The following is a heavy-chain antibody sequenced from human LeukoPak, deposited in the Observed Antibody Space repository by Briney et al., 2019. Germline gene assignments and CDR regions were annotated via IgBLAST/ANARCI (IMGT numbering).Heavy chain of an antibody. CDR1: GFTFSTYS. Sequence: GGSLRLSCAASGFTFSTYSMNWVRQAPGKGLEWISDVNYSGSNIYYADSVKGRFTVSRDNAKNSLYLQMNSLGAEDTAVYYCARPSSDWPQPRPFDYWGQGTLVTVSS. D-gene: IGHD6-13*01. CDR2: VNYSGSNI. J-gene: IGHJ4*02. V-gene: IGHV3-48*04. CDR3: ARPSSDWPQPRPFDY.